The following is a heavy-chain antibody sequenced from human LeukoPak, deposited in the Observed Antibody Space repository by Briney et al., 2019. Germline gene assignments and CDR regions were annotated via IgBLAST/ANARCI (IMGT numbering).Heavy chain of an antibody. CDR1: GYTFTGYY. CDR3: ATELRSGYFDY. D-gene: IGHD3-22*01. V-gene: IGHV1-24*01. J-gene: IGHJ4*02. CDR2: FDPEDDER. Sequence: GASVKVSCKASGYTFTGYYIDWVRQAPGKGLEWMGGFDPEDDERVYAQKFQGRVTMTEDTSTDTAYMELSSLRSEDTAIYYCATELRSGYFDYWGQGTLVTVSS.